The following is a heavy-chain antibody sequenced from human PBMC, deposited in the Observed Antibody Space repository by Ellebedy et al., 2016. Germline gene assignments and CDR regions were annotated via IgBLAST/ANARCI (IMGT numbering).Heavy chain of an antibody. CDR3: ASRGQASSGWYEYYYYYGMDV. D-gene: IGHD6-19*01. V-gene: IGHV1-69*13. CDR1: GGTFSSYA. J-gene: IGHJ6*02. CDR2: IIPIFGTA. Sequence: ASVKVSCKASGGTFSSYAISWVRQAPGQGLEWMGGIIPIFGTANYAQKFQGRVTITADESTSTAYMELSSLRSEDTAVYYCASRGQASSGWYEYYYYYGMDVWGQGTTVTVSS.